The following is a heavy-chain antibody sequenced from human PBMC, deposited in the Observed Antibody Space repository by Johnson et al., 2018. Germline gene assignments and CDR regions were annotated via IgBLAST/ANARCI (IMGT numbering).Heavy chain of an antibody. Sequence: QVQLVESGAEVRKPGSSVRVSCKASGGTFSDDAISWVRQAPGHGLEWMGGIVPSFGTPNYAQKFQGRVTLSADESTRTAYMELSSLRSEDTAGYYCATFDRSGYLVDYWGQGTLVTVSS. V-gene: IGHV1-69*01. CDR3: ATFDRSGYLVDY. CDR2: IVPSFGTP. CDR1: GGTFSDDA. D-gene: IGHD3-22*01. J-gene: IGHJ4*02.